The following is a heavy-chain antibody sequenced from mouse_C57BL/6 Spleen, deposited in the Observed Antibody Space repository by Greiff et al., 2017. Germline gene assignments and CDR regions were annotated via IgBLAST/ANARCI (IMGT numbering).Heavy chain of an antibody. CDR1: GYTFTSYW. CDR3: TRHGYYWYFDV. D-gene: IGHD2-2*01. J-gene: IGHJ1*03. CDR2: IDPSDSDT. Sequence: QVQLQQPGAELVRPGSSVKLSCKASGYTFTSYWMHWVKQRPLQGLEWIGNIDPSDSDTNYNQKFKNKGTLTVDKSSSTAYMQLSSLTSEDAAVYYYTRHGYYWYFDVWGTGTTVTVSS. V-gene: IGHV1-52*01.